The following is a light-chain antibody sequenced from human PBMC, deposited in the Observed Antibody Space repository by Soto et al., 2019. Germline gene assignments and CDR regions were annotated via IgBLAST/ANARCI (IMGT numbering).Light chain of an antibody. CDR1: MRDVGAYNL. Sequence: QSVLTEPASVSGSSGQSITISCSGTMRDVGAYNLVSWYQQHPGTAPKLIIYEVRNRPSGISSRFSGSRSGNTASLTISGLXSEDEGDYYRSAYTARSTLVFGGGTK. V-gene: IGLV2-14*01. CDR2: EVR. CDR3: SAYTARSTLV. J-gene: IGLJ3*02.